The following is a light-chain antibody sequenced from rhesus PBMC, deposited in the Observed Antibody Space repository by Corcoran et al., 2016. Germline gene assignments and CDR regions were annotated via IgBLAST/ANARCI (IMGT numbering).Light chain of an antibody. CDR1: ENVNNY. J-gene: IGKJ3*01. CDR3: QHNYGTPFT. V-gene: IGKV1-74*01. CDR2: KAS. Sequence: DIQMTQSPSSLSASVGDRVTITCRASENVNNYFNWYQQKPGKAPKLLIYKASTLQSGVPSRFSGSGSGTDYTFTISSLQSEDVATYYCQHNYGTPFTFGPGTKLDIK.